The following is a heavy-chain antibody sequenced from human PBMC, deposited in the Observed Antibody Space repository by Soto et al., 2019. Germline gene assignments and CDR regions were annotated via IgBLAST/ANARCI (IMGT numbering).Heavy chain of an antibody. J-gene: IGHJ6*02. Sequence: QVQLVESGGRVVQPGRSLRLSCAASGFIFSNYGMHWVRQAPGKGLEWVAVISYDGSNKYYADSVKGRFTISRDNSKNTLYLQMNSLRAEDTAVYYCAKSRAIFGVFIESDYYYDMNVWGQGTTVTVSS. CDR1: GFIFSNYG. D-gene: IGHD3-3*01. CDR2: ISYDGSNK. CDR3: AKSRAIFGVFIESDYYYDMNV. V-gene: IGHV3-30*18.